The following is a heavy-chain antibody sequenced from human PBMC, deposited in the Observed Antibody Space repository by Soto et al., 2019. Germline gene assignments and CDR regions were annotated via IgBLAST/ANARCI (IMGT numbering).Heavy chain of an antibody. D-gene: IGHD3-3*01. Sequence: GSLRLSCAASGFTFSSYGIHWVRQAPGKGLEWIGYIYYSGSTNYNPSLKSRVTISVDTSKNQFSLKLSSVTAADTAVYYCARGTPDDFWSGYFASGRAYYYGMDVWGQGTTVTVSS. CDR3: ARGTPDDFWSGYFASGRAYYYGMDV. CDR2: IYYSGST. V-gene: IGHV4-59*01. J-gene: IGHJ6*02. CDR1: GFTFSSYG.